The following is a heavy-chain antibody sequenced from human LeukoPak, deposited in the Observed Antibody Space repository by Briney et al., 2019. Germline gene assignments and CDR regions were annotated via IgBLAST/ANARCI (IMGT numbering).Heavy chain of an antibody. D-gene: IGHD2-21*02. CDR3: AGSDFTGRLIDY. Sequence: SETLSLTCTVSGGSISSYYWSWIRQPAGKGLEWIGRIYTSGSTYYNPSLKSRVTISVDTSKNQFSLKLSSVTAADTAVYYCAGSDFTGRLIDYWGQGTLVTVSS. CDR1: GGSISSYY. V-gene: IGHV4-4*07. J-gene: IGHJ4*02. CDR2: IYTSGST.